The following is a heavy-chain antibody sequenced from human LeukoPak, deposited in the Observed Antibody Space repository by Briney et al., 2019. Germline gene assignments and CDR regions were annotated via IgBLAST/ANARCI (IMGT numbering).Heavy chain of an antibody. V-gene: IGHV4-59*08. Sequence: SETLSLTCTVSGGSISSYYWSWIRQPPGEGVVWMGGIYYSGGTNYNTSPHSRVTISVDKSTNQFTLKLSSVTAADTAVYDWARSRVDYYGSGSYPDYWGQGTLVTVSS. D-gene: IGHD3-10*01. CDR3: ARSRVDYYGSGSYPDY. CDR2: IYYSGGT. J-gene: IGHJ4*02. CDR1: GGSISSYY.